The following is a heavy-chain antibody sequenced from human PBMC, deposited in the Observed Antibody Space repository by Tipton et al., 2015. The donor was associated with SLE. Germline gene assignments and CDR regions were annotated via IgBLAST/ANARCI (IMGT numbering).Heavy chain of an antibody. CDR3: ARSHYDSSGFDALDI. J-gene: IGHJ3*02. CDR1: CGSISGSGYY. V-gene: IGHV4-39*01. D-gene: IGHD3-22*01. Sequence: TLSLTCTVSCGSISGSGYYWGWIRQPPGKGLQWLASISYSGNTYFNPSLKSRLTISVDTSKKQFSLRLGSVTAADTAVYYYARSHYDSSGFDALDIWGQGTMVTVSS. CDR2: ISYSGNT.